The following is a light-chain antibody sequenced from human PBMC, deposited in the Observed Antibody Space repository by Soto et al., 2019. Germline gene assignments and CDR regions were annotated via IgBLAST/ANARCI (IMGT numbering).Light chain of an antibody. CDR1: QSVGSTY. Sequence: VVLTQSPDTLSLSPGERATLSCRASQSVGSTYLAWYQQKPGQAPRLLIFGASNRAAGIADRFSGSGSGTDFTLIISRLEPEDFVIYYCHQYSDSPRTFGQGTKVDNK. CDR2: GAS. CDR3: HQYSDSPRT. J-gene: IGKJ1*01. V-gene: IGKV3-20*01.